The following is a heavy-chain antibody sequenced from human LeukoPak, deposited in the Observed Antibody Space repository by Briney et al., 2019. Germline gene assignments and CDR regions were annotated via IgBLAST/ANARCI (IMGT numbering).Heavy chain of an antibody. CDR1: GGSISSTNYY. V-gene: IGHV4-39*02. J-gene: IGHJ2*01. Sequence: PSETLSLTCTVSGGSISSTNYYWGWIRQPPGKGLEWIGSIYYSGSTYYNASLKSRVTISVDTSKNQFSLKLSSVTAADTAVYYCVRDVLLHRGDPPRYWYFDLWGRGTLVTVSS. CDR2: IYYSGST. CDR3: VRDVLLHRGDPPRYWYFDL. D-gene: IGHD2-21*02.